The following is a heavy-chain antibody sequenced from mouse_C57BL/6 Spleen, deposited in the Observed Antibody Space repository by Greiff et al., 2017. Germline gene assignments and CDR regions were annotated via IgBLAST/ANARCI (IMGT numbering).Heavy chain of an antibody. V-gene: IGHV1-82*01. Sequence: QVQLKQSGPELVKPGASVKISCKASGYAFSSSWMNWVKQRPGQGLEWIGWIYPGDGDTNYTGKFKGKATLTADKSSSTAYMQLSSLTSEDTAVYFCARLIDYGMNYDMDYGGQGTSVTVSS. CDR2: IYPGDGDT. CDR3: ARLIDYGMNYDMDY. D-gene: IGHD1-2*01. CDR1: GYAFSSSW. J-gene: IGHJ4*01.